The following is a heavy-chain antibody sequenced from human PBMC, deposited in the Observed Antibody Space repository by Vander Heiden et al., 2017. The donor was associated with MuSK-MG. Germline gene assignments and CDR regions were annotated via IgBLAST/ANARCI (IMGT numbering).Heavy chain of an antibody. CDR2: ISPDGSGT. V-gene: IGHV3-74*01. J-gene: IGHJ4*02. D-gene: IGHD1-26*01. Sequence: EVQLVESGGDLLQPGGSLRLSCKVSGFTFSCSWMHWVRQAPGKGLVWVSQISPDGSGTNYADSVKGRFTVSRDNAKNTLDLQVNNLRAEDTAVYYCARGFQWGLDYWDQGSLVTVSS. CDR3: ARGFQWGLDY. CDR1: GFTFSCSW.